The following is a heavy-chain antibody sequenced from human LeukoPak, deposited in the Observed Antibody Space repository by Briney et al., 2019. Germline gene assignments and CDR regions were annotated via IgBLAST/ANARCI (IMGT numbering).Heavy chain of an antibody. CDR3: AGPSIAAAEY. Sequence: PSETLSLTCAVYGGSFSGYYWSWIRQPPGKGLEWIGEINHSGSTNYNPSLKSRVTISVDTSKNQFSLKLSSVTAADTAVYYCAGPSIAAAEYWGQGTLVTVSS. V-gene: IGHV4-34*01. J-gene: IGHJ4*02. CDR1: GGSFSGYY. D-gene: IGHD6-13*01. CDR2: INHSGST.